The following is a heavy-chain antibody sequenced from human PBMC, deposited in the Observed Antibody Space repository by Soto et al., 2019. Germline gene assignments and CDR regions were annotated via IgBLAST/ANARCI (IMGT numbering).Heavy chain of an antibody. CDR2: ISYDGRNI. Sequence: QLVESGGGVVQPGRSLRLTCAGSEFTFSLFAMHWVRQAPGKGLEWVTVISYDGRNIYYADSVMGRFTISRDNSKNTVYLQMNNLRSEDTAVYYCAAHLYCGNDCYQAALNTWGHGTVVTVSS. D-gene: IGHD2-21*02. CDR1: EFTFSLFA. CDR3: AAHLYCGNDCYQAALNT. J-gene: IGHJ3*01. V-gene: IGHV3-30-3*01.